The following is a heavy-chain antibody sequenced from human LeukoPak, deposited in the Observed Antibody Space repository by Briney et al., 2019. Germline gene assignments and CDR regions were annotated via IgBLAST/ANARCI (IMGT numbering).Heavy chain of an antibody. CDR1: GFTFSTSW. V-gene: IGHV3-7*04. Sequence: GGCLRLSREGSGFTFSTSWMDWVRQAPGKGLQWVANIKPDGSDKYYAESARGRFTISRDNAKNSLYLEMNSLTADDTAVYYCARDRGWRQYDYWGQGTLVTVSS. D-gene: IGHD5-24*01. J-gene: IGHJ4*02. CDR3: ARDRGWRQYDY. CDR2: IKPDGSDK.